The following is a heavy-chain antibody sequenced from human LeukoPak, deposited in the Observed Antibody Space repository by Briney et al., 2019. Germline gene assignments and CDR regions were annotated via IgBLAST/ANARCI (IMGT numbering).Heavy chain of an antibody. CDR2: ISSSSSYL. V-gene: IGHV3-21*04. Sequence: GGSLRLSCAASGFTFSSYSMNWVRQAPGKGLEWVSSISSSSSYLYYADSVKGRFTISRDNAKNSLYLQMNSLRAEDTAVYYCARGGKLIPIQLWQTNEVSSSWNFDYWGQGTLVTVSS. CDR3: ARGGKLIPIQLWQTNEVSSSWNFDY. J-gene: IGHJ4*02. D-gene: IGHD5-18*01. CDR1: GFTFSSYS.